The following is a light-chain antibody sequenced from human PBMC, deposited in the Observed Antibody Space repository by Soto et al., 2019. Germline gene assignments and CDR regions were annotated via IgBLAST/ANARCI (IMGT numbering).Light chain of an antibody. J-gene: IGKJ1*01. Sequence: QMTQSPSTLSASVGDRVTITCRASQTIHSWLAWYQQRPGQAPKVLIYDASNLEVGVPARFSGSGSGTEFNLNISSLQPDDFATYYCQQYNSVPWTFGHGTKVEIK. V-gene: IGKV1-5*01. CDR1: QTIHSW. CDR3: QQYNSVPWT. CDR2: DAS.